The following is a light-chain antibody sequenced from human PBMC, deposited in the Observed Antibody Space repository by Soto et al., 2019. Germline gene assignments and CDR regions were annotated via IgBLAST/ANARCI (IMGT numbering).Light chain of an antibody. V-gene: IGLV1-51*02. Sequence: QAVVTQPPSVSAAPGQKVTISCSGSSSNIGSNYVSWYRQVPGTAPKLLIYENNQRPSGIPDRFSGSKSGTSATLGITGLQTGDEADYYCGTWDSGVSALFGGGTKLTVL. CDR3: GTWDSGVSAL. CDR2: ENN. CDR1: SSNIGSNY. J-gene: IGLJ3*02.